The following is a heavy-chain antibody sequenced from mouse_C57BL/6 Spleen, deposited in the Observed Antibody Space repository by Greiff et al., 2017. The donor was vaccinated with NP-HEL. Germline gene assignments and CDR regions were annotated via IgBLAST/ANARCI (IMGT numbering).Heavy chain of an antibody. J-gene: IGHJ1*03. CDR2: ISSGGDYI. CDR1: GFTFSSYA. Sequence: EVMLVESGEGLVKPGGSLKLSCAASGFTFSSYAMSWVRQTPEKRLEWVAYISSGGDYIYYADTVKGRFTISRDNARNTLYLQMSSLKSEDTAMYYCTREDYGNFYWYFDVWGTGTTVTVSS. V-gene: IGHV5-9-1*02. CDR3: TREDYGNFYWYFDV. D-gene: IGHD2-1*01.